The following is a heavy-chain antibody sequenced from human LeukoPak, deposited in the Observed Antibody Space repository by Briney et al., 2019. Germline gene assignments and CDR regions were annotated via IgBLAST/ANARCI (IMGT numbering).Heavy chain of an antibody. Sequence: ASVKVSCKVSGYTLTELSMHWVRQAPGKGLEWMGGFDPEDGETIYAQKFQGRVTMTEDTSTDTAYMELSSLRSEDTAVYYCATLTYGQNWFDPWSQGTLVTVSS. CDR3: ATLTYGQNWFDP. J-gene: IGHJ5*02. D-gene: IGHD4-17*01. CDR1: GYTLTELS. V-gene: IGHV1-24*01. CDR2: FDPEDGET.